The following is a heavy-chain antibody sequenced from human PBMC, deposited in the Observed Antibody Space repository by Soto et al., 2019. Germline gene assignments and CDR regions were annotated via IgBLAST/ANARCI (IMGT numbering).Heavy chain of an antibody. CDR3: TTDLEAVDWFDP. J-gene: IGHJ5*02. D-gene: IGHD2-15*01. Sequence: GGSLRLSCAASGFTFSNAWMSWVRQAPGKGLEWVGRIKSKTDGGTTDYAEPVKGRFTISRDDSKNTLYLQMNSLKTEDTAVYYCTTDLEAVDWFDPWGQGTLVTVSS. CDR1: GFTFSNAW. CDR2: IKSKTDGGTT. V-gene: IGHV3-15*01.